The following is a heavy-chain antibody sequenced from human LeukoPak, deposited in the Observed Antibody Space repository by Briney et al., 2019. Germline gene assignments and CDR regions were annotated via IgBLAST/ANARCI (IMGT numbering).Heavy chain of an antibody. CDR2: IYSGGST. CDR1: GFTVSSNY. V-gene: IGHV3-53*01. J-gene: IGHJ4*02. CDR3: ARDQEVAGFDY. Sequence: PGGSLRLSCAASGFTVSSNYVSWVRQAPGKGLEWVSVIYSGGSTYYADSVKGRFTISRDNSKNTLYLQMNSLRAEDTAVYYCARDQEVAGFDYWGQGTLVTVSS. D-gene: IGHD6-19*01.